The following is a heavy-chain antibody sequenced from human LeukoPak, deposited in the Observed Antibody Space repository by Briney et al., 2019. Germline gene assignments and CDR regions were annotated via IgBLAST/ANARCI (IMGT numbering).Heavy chain of an antibody. Sequence: RASVKVSCKASGYTFSSYGVSWVRQAPGQGLEWMGWISAYNGNTNYAQKFQGRVTMTTDTSTSTAYMELRSLRSDDTAVFYCARAPYSGRYNVEVHWGQGTLVTVSS. D-gene: IGHD1-26*01. J-gene: IGHJ4*02. V-gene: IGHV1-18*01. CDR3: ARAPYSGRYNVEVH. CDR2: ISAYNGNT. CDR1: GYTFSSYG.